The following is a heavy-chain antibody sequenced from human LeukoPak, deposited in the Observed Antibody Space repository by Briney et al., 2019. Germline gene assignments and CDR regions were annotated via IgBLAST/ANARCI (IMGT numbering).Heavy chain of an antibody. Sequence: GGSLRLSCAASGFTFSSYGMHWVRQAPGKGLEWVAVIWYDGSNKYYADSVKGRFTISRDNSKNTLYLQMNSLRAEDTAVYYCAKGGANNYYDSSGYFPLDYWGQGTLVTVSS. CDR1: GFTFSSYG. J-gene: IGHJ4*02. D-gene: IGHD3-22*01. CDR3: AKGGANNYYDSSGYFPLDY. V-gene: IGHV3-33*06. CDR2: IWYDGSNK.